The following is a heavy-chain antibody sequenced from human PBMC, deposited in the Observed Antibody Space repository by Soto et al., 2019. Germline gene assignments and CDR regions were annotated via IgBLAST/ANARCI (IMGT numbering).Heavy chain of an antibody. Sequence: GGSLRLSCAASGFTFTNYAMSWARQAPGKGLEWVSSLLRSGSTTYYADSVKGRFTISSDISANSLYLQMDSLRAEDTAVYYCAKDAVSGDGIWLLDSWGQGTVVTVSS. CDR3: AKDAVSGDGIWLLDS. V-gene: IGHV3-23*01. D-gene: IGHD4-17*01. J-gene: IGHJ4*02. CDR1: GFTFTNYA. CDR2: LLRSGSTT.